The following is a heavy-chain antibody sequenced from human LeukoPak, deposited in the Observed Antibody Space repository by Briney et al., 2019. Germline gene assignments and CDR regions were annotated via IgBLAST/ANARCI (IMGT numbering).Heavy chain of an antibody. CDR2: IYYSGST. CDR3: ARGDSSSWYAI. J-gene: IGHJ4*02. V-gene: IGHV4-39*07. Sequence: PSETLSLTCTVSGGSISSSTDFWGWIRQPPGKGLEWIGSIYYSGSTYYNPSLKSRVTISVDTSKNQFSLKLSSVTAADTAVYYCARGDSSSWYAIWGQGTLVTVSS. CDR1: GGSISSSTDF. D-gene: IGHD6-13*01.